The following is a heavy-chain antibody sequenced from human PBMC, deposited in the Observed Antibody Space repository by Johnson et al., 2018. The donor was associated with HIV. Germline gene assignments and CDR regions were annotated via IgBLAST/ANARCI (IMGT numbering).Heavy chain of an antibody. Sequence: VQLVESFFLWVSPCCALRLSCASSLFLFPPKSMLWFTHPPLTPLPFVSGISWRGDNTYYADSVKGRFTISRDNSRNTLYLEMNSLRADDTAMYYCAKSPAKDHGGNSGAFATWGQGTMVTVSS. CDR3: AKSPAKDHGGNSGAFAT. CDR2: ISWRGDNT. CDR1: LFLFPPKS. D-gene: IGHD4-23*01. J-gene: IGHJ3*02. V-gene: IGHV3-23*04.